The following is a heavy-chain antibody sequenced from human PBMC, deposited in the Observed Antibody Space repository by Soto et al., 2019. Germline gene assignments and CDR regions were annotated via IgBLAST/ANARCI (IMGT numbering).Heavy chain of an antibody. CDR2: IYYSGTTT. CDR3: ARLGGSYAVPHFDY. V-gene: IGHV4-61*01. J-gene: IGHJ4*02. CDR1: GGSVSSGSYY. Sequence: SETLSLTCTVSGGSVSSGSYYWSWIRQPPGKGLEWIGYIYYSGTTTNYNPSLKSRVTLSVDTSKNQFSLKLSSVTAADTAVYYCARLGGSYAVPHFDYWGQGTLVTVSS. D-gene: IGHD1-26*01.